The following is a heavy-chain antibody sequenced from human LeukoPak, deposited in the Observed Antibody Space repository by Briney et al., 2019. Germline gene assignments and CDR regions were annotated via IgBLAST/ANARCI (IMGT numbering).Heavy chain of an antibody. D-gene: IGHD2-2*01. CDR3: ARQLGYCSSTSCYADKVDY. CDR2: IYYSGST. J-gene: IGHJ4*02. CDR1: GGSISSSSYY. V-gene: IGHV4-39*01. Sequence: SETLSLTCTVSGGSISSSSYYWGWIRQPPGRGLEWIGSIYYSGSTYYTPSLKSRVTISVDTSKNQFSLKLSSVTAADTAVYYCARQLGYCSSTSCYADKVDYWGQGTLVTVSS.